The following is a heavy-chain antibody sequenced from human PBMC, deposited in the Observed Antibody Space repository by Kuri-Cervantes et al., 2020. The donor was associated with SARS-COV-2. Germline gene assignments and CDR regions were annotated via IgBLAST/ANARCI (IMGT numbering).Heavy chain of an antibody. Sequence: GESLKISCAASGFTFSTYSMTWVRQAPGKGLEWVSSISSSSSQRYYVDSVKGRFTISRDNAKNTLYLQMNSLRAEDTAVYYCARASLDLTIFGVAYDAFDIWGQGTMVTVSS. CDR2: ISSSSSQR. D-gene: IGHD3-3*01. CDR3: ARASLDLTIFGVAYDAFDI. CDR1: GFTFSTYS. J-gene: IGHJ3*02. V-gene: IGHV3-21*01.